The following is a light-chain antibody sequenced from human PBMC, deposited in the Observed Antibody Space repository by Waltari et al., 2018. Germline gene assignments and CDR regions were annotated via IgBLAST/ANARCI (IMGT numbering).Light chain of an antibody. CDR1: QGISSY. V-gene: IGKV1-9*01. CDR3: QQLDSYPIT. J-gene: IGKJ3*01. CDR2: AAS. Sequence: DIQLTQSPSFLSASVGDRVTITCRARQGISSYLAWYQQKPGKAPKLLIYAASTLQSGVPSRFSGSGSGTEFTLTISSLQPEDFATYHCQQLDSYPITFGPGSKVDIK.